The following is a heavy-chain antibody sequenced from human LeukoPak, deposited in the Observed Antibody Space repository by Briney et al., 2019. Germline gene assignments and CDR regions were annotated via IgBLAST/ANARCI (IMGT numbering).Heavy chain of an antibody. D-gene: IGHD3-3*01. V-gene: IGHV4-31*03. CDR3: ARAPYDFWSGYPYYFDY. CDR1: GGSISSGGYY. Sequence: SSETLSLTCTVSGGSISSGGYYWSWIRQHPGKGLEWIVYIYYSGSTYYNPSLKSRVTISVDTSKNQFSLKLSSVTAADTAVYYCARAPYDFWSGYPYYFDYWGQGTLVTVSS. CDR2: IYYSGST. J-gene: IGHJ4*02.